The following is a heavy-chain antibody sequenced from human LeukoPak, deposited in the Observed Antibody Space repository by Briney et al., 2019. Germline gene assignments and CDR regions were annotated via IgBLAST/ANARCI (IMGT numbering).Heavy chain of an antibody. J-gene: IGHJ4*02. CDR3: ARPSWGGERGAWDY. D-gene: IGHD3-16*01. CDR1: GYTFTGYY. Sequence: GASVKVSCKASGYTFTGYYMHWVRQAPGQGLEWMGGIIPIFGTANYAQKFQGRVTITADESTSTAYMELSSLRSEDTAVYYCARPSWGGERGAWDYWGQGTLVTVSS. CDR2: IIPIFGTA. V-gene: IGHV1-69*13.